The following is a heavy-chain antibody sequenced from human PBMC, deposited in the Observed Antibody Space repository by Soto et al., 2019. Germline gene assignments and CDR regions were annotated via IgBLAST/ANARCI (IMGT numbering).Heavy chain of an antibody. CDR1: GYTFTSYD. D-gene: IGHD6-19*01. CDR3: ASTVAGTSYYYGMDV. CDR2: MNPNSGNT. J-gene: IGHJ6*02. V-gene: IGHV1-8*01. Sequence: QVQLVQSGAEVKKPGASVKVSCKASGYTFTSYDINWVRQATGQGLEWMAYMNPNSGNTGYAQKFQGRVTMTRNTSISTAYMELSSLRSEDTAVYYCASTVAGTSYYYGMDVWGQGTTVTVSS.